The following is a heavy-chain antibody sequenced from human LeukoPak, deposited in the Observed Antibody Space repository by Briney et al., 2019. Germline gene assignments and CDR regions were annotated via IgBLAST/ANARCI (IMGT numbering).Heavy chain of an antibody. V-gene: IGHV4-39*07. CDR3: ARGGGAVTGTGAFDY. CDR2: IYYSGST. D-gene: IGHD6-19*01. Sequence: SETLSLTCTVSGGSISSSSYYWGWIRQPPGKGLEWIGSIYYSGSTYYNPSLKSRVTISVDTSKNQFSLKLSSVTAADTAVYYCARGGGAVTGTGAFDYWGQGTLVTVSS. J-gene: IGHJ4*02. CDR1: GGSISSSSYY.